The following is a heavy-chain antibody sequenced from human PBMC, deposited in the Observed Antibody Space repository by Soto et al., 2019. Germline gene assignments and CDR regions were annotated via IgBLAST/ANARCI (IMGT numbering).Heavy chain of an antibody. CDR1: GFSLSTSGVG. D-gene: IGHD2-21*02. V-gene: IGHV2-5*02. Sequence: QITLKESGPTLVKPTQTLTLTCTFSGFSLSTSGVGVGWIRQPPGKALEWLALIYWDDDKRYSPSLKSRLTISKDTSKNQVIPTMTNMDPVDTATYHCAHSHTYCGGHCYSGFDYWGKGTRVTVSS. CDR2: IYWDDDK. J-gene: IGHJ4*02. CDR3: AHSHTYCGGHCYSGFDY.